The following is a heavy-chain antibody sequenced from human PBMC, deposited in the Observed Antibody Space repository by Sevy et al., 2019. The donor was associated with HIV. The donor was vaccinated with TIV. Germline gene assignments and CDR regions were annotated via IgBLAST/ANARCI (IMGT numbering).Heavy chain of an antibody. V-gene: IGHV3-30-3*01. CDR1: GFTFSGYA. J-gene: IGHJ6*02. D-gene: IGHD2-2*03. CDR2: ISYDGSNK. CDR3: ARGGVGIVVVPAAIESYYYYYGMDV. Sequence: GGSLRLSCAASGFTFSGYAMHWVRQAPGKGLEWVAVISYDGSNKYYADSVKGRFTISRDNSKNTLYLQMNSLRAEDTAVYYCARGGVGIVVVPAAIESYYYYYGMDVWGQGTTVTVS.